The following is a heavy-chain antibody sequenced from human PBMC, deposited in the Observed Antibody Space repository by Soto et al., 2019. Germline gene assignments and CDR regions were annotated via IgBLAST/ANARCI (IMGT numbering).Heavy chain of an antibody. V-gene: IGHV1-3*05. Sequence: QVQLVQSGAEERKPGASVQVSCRASGYTFSSYAIEWMRQAPGQRLEWMGWINAGNGNTKYSQKFHGRVTITRDTSASTAYMELSSLRSEDTAVYYCAREHDIWPGYSFDYWGQGTLVTVAS. CDR2: INAGNGNT. J-gene: IGHJ4*02. CDR3: AREHDIWPGYSFDY. CDR1: GYTFSSYA. D-gene: IGHD3-9*01.